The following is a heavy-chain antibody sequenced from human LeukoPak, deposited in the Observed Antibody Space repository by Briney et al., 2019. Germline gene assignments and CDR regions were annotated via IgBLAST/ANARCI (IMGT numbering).Heavy chain of an antibody. CDR3: ARDYYDGSAYFSYYEY. Sequence: PGGSLRLSCAASGFTVSSKYMSWVRQAPGKGLEWVSTLYSNGNTFYADSVKGRFTISRDNSKSTLSLQMNSLRAEDTAVYYCARDYYDGSAYFSYYEYWGQGTLVTVSS. D-gene: IGHD3-22*01. CDR1: GFTVSSKY. CDR2: LYSNGNT. V-gene: IGHV3-53*01. J-gene: IGHJ4*02.